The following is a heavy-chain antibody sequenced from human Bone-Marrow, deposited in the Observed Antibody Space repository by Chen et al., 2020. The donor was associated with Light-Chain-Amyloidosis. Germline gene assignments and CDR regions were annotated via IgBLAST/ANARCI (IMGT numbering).Heavy chain of an antibody. J-gene: IGHJ6*03. CDR1: GFTFSSYS. D-gene: IGHD6-6*01. Sequence: EVQLVESGGGLVQPGGSLRLSCAASGFTFSSYSMNWVRQAPGKGLEWVSYISSSSSTIYYADSVKGRFTISRDNAKNSLYLQMHSLRAEDTAVYYCAREAARRYYYYYMDVWGKGTTVTVSS. CDR3: AREAARRYYYYYMDV. V-gene: IGHV3-48*01. CDR2: ISSSSSTI.